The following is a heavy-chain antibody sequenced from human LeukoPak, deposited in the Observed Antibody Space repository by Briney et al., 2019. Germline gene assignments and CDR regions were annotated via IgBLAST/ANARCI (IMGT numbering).Heavy chain of an antibody. D-gene: IGHD5-24*01. CDR1: GFTVSSNY. CDR3: ARDVEMDY. CDR2: IYSGGTT. V-gene: IGHV3-66*02. Sequence: GGSLRLSCAASGFTVSSNYMSWVRQAPGKGLEWVSVIYSGGTTYYADSVEGRFTISRDNSKNTLYLQMNSLIAEDPAVYYCARDVEMDYWGQGTLVTVSS. J-gene: IGHJ4*02.